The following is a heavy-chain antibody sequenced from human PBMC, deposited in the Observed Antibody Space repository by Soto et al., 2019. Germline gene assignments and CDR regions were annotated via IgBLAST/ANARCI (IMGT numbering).Heavy chain of an antibody. V-gene: IGHV1-69*01. D-gene: IGHD2-2*02. CDR3: ARVPAAILGYYYYGMDV. CDR2: IIPIFGTA. J-gene: IGHJ6*02. Sequence: QVQLVQSGAEVKKPGSSVKVSCKASGGTFSSYAISWVRQAPGQGLEWMGGIIPIFGTANYAQKFQGRVTITADESTSTADMELSSLRSEDTAVYYCARVPAAILGYYYYGMDVWGQGTTVTVSS. CDR1: GGTFSSYA.